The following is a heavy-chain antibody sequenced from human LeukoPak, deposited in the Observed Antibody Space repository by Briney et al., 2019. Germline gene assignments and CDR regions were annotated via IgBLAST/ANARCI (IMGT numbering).Heavy chain of an antibody. V-gene: IGHV1-2*02. J-gene: IGHJ4*02. CDR2: INPNSGGT. D-gene: IGHD5-12*01. CDR3: ASRGYSGYELDY. CDR1: GYTFTGYY. Sequence: ASVKVSCKASGYTFTGYYMHWVRQAPGRGLDWMGWINPNSGGTNYAQKLQGRVTMTRETSISTAYMELSRLRSDDTAVYYCASRGYSGYELDYWVQGTLVTDSS.